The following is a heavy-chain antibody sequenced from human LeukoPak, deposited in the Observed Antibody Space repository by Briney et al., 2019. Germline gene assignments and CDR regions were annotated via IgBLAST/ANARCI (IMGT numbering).Heavy chain of an antibody. CDR2: VYTLGRT. J-gene: IGHJ4*02. Sequence: SETLSLTCTVSGDFISSGSYYWSWIRQPAGKGLEWIGRVYTLGRTDYHPSLKSRVSFSIDSSKNQFSLTLTSVTAADTAIYYCVRSGTNYYYASGSSLFDNWGQGTLVTVSS. V-gene: IGHV4-61*02. CDR3: VRSGTNYYYASGSSLFDN. D-gene: IGHD3-10*01. CDR1: GDFISSGSYY.